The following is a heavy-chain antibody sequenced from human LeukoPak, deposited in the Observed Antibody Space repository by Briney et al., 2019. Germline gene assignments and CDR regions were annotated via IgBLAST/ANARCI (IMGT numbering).Heavy chain of an antibody. CDR3: ARGLRPNYYDSSGFDY. CDR1: GGSFSGYY. V-gene: IGHV4-34*01. CDR2: INHSGST. Sequence: SETLSLTCAVYGGSFSGYYWSWIRQPPGKGLEWIGEINHSGSTNYNPSLKSRVTISVDTSKNQFSLKLSSVTAADTAVYYCARGLRPNYYDSSGFDYWGQGTLVTVSS. J-gene: IGHJ4*02. D-gene: IGHD3-22*01.